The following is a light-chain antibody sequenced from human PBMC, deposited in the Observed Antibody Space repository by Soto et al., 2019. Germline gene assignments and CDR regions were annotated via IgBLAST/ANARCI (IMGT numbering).Light chain of an antibody. Sequence: DIQMTQSPSTLSAAVGDRVTITCRASQSINSWLAWYQQKPRKAPKLLIYKASSLESGVPSRFSGSGSGTEFTLTISSLQPDDFATYYCQQYNSYSGAFGQGTKVDIK. CDR2: KAS. J-gene: IGKJ1*01. V-gene: IGKV1-5*03. CDR1: QSINSW. CDR3: QQYNSYSGA.